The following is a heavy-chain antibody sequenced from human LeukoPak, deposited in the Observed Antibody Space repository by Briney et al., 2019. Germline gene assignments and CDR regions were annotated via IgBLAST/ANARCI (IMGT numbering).Heavy chain of an antibody. CDR2: TYTDGSNK. Sequence: GGSLRLSCAGPGFTLRNYGMHWVRQAPGKGLEWVGLTYTDGSNKFHADSVKGRITISRDNYKNTLYLQMNSLRAEDTAVYYCAKAGNAYNWNPFDRWGQGTLVTVSS. CDR3: AKAGNAYNWNPFDR. D-gene: IGHD1-20*01. J-gene: IGHJ4*02. CDR1: GFTLRNYG. V-gene: IGHV3-30*18.